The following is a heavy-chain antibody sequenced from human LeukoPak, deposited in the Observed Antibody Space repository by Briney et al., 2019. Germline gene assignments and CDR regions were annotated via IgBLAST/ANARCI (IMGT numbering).Heavy chain of an antibody. CDR3: ARGGGDYGDYRYSKYYYGMDV. CDR1: GGSISSYY. Sequence: PSETLSLTCTVSGGSISSYYWSWIRQPPGRGLEWIGYIYYSGSTNYNPSLKSRVTISVDTSKNQFSLKLSSVTAADTAVYYCARGGGDYGDYRYSKYYYGMDVWGQGTTVTVSS. J-gene: IGHJ6*02. D-gene: IGHD4-17*01. V-gene: IGHV4-59*08. CDR2: IYYSGST.